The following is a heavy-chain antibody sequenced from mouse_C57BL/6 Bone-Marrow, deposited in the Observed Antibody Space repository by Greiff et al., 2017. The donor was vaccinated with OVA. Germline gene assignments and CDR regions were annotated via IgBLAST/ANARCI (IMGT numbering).Heavy chain of an antibody. D-gene: IGHD2-12*01. Sequence: QVQLQQSGPELVKPGASVKISCKASGYAFSSSWMNWVKQRPGKGLEWIGRIYPGDGDTNYNGKFKGKATLTADKSSSTAYMQLSSLTSEDSAVYFCAALRRGYYFDYWGQGTTLTVSS. V-gene: IGHV1-82*01. J-gene: IGHJ2*01. CDR1: GYAFSSSW. CDR2: IYPGDGDT. CDR3: AALRRGYYFDY.